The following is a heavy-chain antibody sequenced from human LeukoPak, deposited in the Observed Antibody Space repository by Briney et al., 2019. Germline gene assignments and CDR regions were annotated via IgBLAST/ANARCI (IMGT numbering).Heavy chain of an antibody. CDR2: INGDESST. J-gene: IGHJ6*03. D-gene: IGHD6-6*01. CDR1: AFTFNTYW. CDR3: AKEKIAARPNYYYYMDV. Sequence: GGSLRLSCAAAAFTFNTYWMHWVRQVPGRGLEWVSRINGDESSTNYADSVKGRFTISRDNTKDTLYLHMNSLRAEDTAVYHCAKEKIAARPNYYYYMDVWGKGTTVTVSS. V-gene: IGHV3-74*01.